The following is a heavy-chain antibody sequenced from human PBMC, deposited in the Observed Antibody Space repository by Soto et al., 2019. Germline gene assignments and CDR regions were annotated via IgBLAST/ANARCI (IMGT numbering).Heavy chain of an antibody. CDR1: GVTLSYYG. CDR3: ARDYEYWSGYYKGFDY. V-gene: IGHV3-33*01. Sequence: PGGSLRLSCVASGVTLSYYGVHWVRQSPGKGLEWVALIWNHGNTAYHADSVKGRFTISRDNAKNSLYLQMNSLRDEDTAVYYCARDYEYWSGYYKGFDYWGQGTLVTVSS. CDR2: IWNHGNTA. D-gene: IGHD3-3*01. J-gene: IGHJ4*02.